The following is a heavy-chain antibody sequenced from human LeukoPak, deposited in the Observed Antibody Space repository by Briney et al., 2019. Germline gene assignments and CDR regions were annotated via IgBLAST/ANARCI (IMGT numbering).Heavy chain of an antibody. V-gene: IGHV1-18*01. CDR3: ARAYCSSTSCLDNNWFDP. J-gene: IGHJ5*02. D-gene: IGHD2-2*01. CDR2: ISAYNGNT. CDR1: GYTFTSYG. Sequence: ASVKVSCKASGYTFTSYGIRWVRQAPGQGLEWMGWISAYNGNTNYAQKLQGRVTMTTDTSTSTAYMEMRSLRSDDTAVYDCARAYCSSTSCLDNNWFDPWGQGTLVTVSS.